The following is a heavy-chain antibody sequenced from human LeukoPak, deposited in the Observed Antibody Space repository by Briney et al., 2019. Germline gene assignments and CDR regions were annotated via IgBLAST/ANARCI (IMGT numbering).Heavy chain of an antibody. V-gene: IGHV3-21*01. CDR2: ISTSSSYI. J-gene: IGHJ4*02. D-gene: IGHD4-17*01. CDR3: ANNYGDYDY. Sequence: GGSLRLSCAASGFTFSNYWMIWVRQAPGKGLEWVSSISTSSSYIYYADSVKGRFTISGDNAKNSLYLQMNSLRAEDTAVYYCANNYGDYDYWGQGTLVTVSS. CDR1: GFTFSNYW.